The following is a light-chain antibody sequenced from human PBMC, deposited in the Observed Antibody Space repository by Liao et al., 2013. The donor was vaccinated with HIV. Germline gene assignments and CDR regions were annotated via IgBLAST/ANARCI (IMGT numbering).Light chain of an antibody. CDR2: YDS. V-gene: IGLV3-21*01. J-gene: IGLJ2*01. CDR1: NIGTKR. CDR3: QVWESTADHVV. Sequence: SYELTQPPSVSVAPGETATITCGANNIGTKRVHWYQQKPGQAPVLVIYYDSDRPSGIPERFSGSNSGNTATLTITKVEAGDEADYYCQVWESTADHVVFGGGTKLTVL.